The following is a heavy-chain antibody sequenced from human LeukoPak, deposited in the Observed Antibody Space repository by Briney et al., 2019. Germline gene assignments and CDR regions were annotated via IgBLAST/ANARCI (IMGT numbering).Heavy chain of an antibody. V-gene: IGHV3-53*01. J-gene: IGHJ4*02. CDR2: IYSGGST. Sequence: PGGSLRLSCAASGFTVSSNYMSWVRQAPGKGLEWVSVIYSGGSTYYADSVKGRSTISRDNSKNTLYLQMNSLRAEDTAVYYCATVVPRGYFDYWGQGTLVTVSS. CDR1: GFTVSSNY. CDR3: ATVVPRGYFDY. D-gene: IGHD2-15*01.